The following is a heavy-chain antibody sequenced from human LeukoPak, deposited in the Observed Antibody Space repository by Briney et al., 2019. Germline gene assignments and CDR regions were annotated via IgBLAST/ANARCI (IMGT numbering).Heavy chain of an antibody. Sequence: GGSLRLSCAASGFTFSSYWMHWVRQAPGKGLVWVSRIKSDGTSTSYADSVKGRFTISRDNAKNTLYLQMNSLRAEDTAVYYCTREGDSGSYFYYFDYWGQGTLVTVSS. CDR3: TREGDSGSYFYYFDY. J-gene: IGHJ4*02. V-gene: IGHV3-74*01. CDR2: IKSDGTST. D-gene: IGHD1-26*01. CDR1: GFTFSSYW.